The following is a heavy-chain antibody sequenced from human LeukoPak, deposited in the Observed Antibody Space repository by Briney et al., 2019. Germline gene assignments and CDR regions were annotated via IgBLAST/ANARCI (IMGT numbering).Heavy chain of an antibody. D-gene: IGHD2-21*02. CDR2: IIPIFGTA. J-gene: IGHJ2*01. V-gene: IGHV1-69*13. Sequence: SVKVSCKASGGTFGSYAISWVRQAPGQGLEWMGGIIPIFGTANYAQKFQGRVTITADESTSTAYMELSSLRSEDTAVYYCARGAAYCGGDCYWGLYWYFDLWGRGTLVTVSS. CDR3: ARGAAYCGGDCYWGLYWYFDL. CDR1: GGTFGSYA.